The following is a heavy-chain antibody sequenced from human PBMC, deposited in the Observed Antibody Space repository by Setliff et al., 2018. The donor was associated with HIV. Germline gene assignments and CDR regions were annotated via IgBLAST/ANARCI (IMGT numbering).Heavy chain of an antibody. CDR2: MNPNSGNT. CDR3: ARGGSGIAVTGAGKTAFDI. V-gene: IGHV1-8*02. D-gene: IGHD6-13*01. J-gene: IGHJ3*02. CDR1: GYSFINHD. Sequence: RASVKVSCKASGYSFINHDINWVRQAAGQGLEWMGWMNPNSGNTGYAQKFQGRVTMTRNTSISTAYMELSNLRSEDTAIYYCARGGSGIAVTGAGKTAFDIWGQGTLVTVSS.